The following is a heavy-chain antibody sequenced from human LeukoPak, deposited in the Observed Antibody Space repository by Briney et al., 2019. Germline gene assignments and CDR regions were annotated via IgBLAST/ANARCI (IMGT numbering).Heavy chain of an antibody. CDR1: GFTFSDHY. J-gene: IGHJ5*01. CDR2: CKNKANSYTT. D-gene: IGHD1-26*01. V-gene: IGHV3-72*01. Sequence: GGSLRLSCTASGFTFSDHYMDWARQAPGKGPEWVGRCKNKANSYTTDYAASVKGRFTVSRDDSKKSLYLQMNSLKTEDTAVYYCTRVLGGGILWFDYWGQGALVTVSS. CDR3: TRVLGGGILWFDY.